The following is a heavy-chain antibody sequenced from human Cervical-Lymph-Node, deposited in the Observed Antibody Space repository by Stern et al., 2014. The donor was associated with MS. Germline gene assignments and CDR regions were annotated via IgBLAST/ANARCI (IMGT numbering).Heavy chain of an antibody. CDR2: INPNSGGT. V-gene: IGHV1-2*04. CDR1: GYTFTGYY. CDR3: ARDTGGYSYGRPLWYFDL. Sequence: VQLGQSGAEVKKPGAPVKVSCKASGYTFTGYYMHWVRQAPGQGLEWMGWINPNSGGTNYAQKFQGWVTMTRDTSISTAYMELSRLRSDDTAVYYCARDTGGYSYGRPLWYFDLWGRGTLVTVSS. J-gene: IGHJ2*01. D-gene: IGHD5-18*01.